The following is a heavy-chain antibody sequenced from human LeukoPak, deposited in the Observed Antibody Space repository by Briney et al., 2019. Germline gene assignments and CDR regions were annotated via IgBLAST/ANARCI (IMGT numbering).Heavy chain of an antibody. D-gene: IGHD2-8*01. CDR1: GFTFSSYA. CDR3: SKDDCVNGICYFDK. CDR2: ISGSGGST. J-gene: IGHJ4*02. V-gene: IGHV3-23*01. Sequence: GGSLRLSCAASGFTFSSYAMSWVRQAPGKGLEWVSAISGSGGSTYYADSVKGRFTISRDNSKNTLYLQMNNLRAEDTAVYFCSKDDCVNGICYFDKWGQGTLVTVSS.